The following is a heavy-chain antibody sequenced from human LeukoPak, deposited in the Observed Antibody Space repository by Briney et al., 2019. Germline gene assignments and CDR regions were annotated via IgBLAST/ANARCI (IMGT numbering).Heavy chain of an antibody. J-gene: IGHJ3*02. Sequence: GGSLRLSCAASGFTFDDYGMSWVRQAPGKGLEWVATFDWNGDNTAYADSVKGRFTISRDNAKNSLYLQMNSLRAEDTALYYCASDVTLIVTFIGDAFDIWGQGTMVTVSS. V-gene: IGHV3-20*04. CDR2: FDWNGDNT. CDR1: GFTFDDYG. D-gene: IGHD3-22*01. CDR3: ASDVTLIVTFIGDAFDI.